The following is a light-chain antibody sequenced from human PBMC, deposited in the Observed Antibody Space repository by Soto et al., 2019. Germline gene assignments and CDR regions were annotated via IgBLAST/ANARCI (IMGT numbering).Light chain of an antibody. CDR3: SSYTSSSTRV. J-gene: IGLJ1*01. CDR1: SSDVGRYNF. Sequence: QSVLTQPASVSGAPAQSITISCTGTSSDVGRYNFVSWYQQHPGKAPKLMISDVSNRPSGISNRFSGSKSGNTASLTISGVQAEDEADYYCSSYTSSSTRVFGTGTKLTVL. V-gene: IGLV2-14*01. CDR2: DVS.